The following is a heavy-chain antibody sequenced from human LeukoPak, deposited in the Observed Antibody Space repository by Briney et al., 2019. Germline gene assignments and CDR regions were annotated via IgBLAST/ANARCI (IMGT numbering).Heavy chain of an antibody. J-gene: IGHJ5*02. CDR1: GFTFSSYW. Sequence: GGSLRLSCAASGFTFSSYWMHWVRQIPGKGLVWASRIKSDGSTIYADSVKGRFTISRGNAKNTVYLQMNSLRAEDTAIYYCARAVTYFYGSVTYDWFDPWGQGTLVTVSS. CDR2: IKSDGST. V-gene: IGHV3-74*01. CDR3: ARAVTYFYGSVTYDWFDP. D-gene: IGHD3-10*01.